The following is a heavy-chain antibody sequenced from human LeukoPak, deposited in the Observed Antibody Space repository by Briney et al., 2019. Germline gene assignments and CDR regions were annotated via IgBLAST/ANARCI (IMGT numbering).Heavy chain of an antibody. CDR3: ARRVYGDYGNWFDP. CDR1: GGSISGYY. CDR2: IYYNRST. V-gene: IGHV4-59*08. D-gene: IGHD4-17*01. J-gene: IGHJ5*02. Sequence: SETLSLTCTVSGGSISGYYWNWIRQPPGKGLEWIGNIYYNRSTNYNPSLRSRVTISVDTSKNQFSLKLSSVTAADTAVYYCARRVYGDYGNWFDPWGQGTLVTVSS.